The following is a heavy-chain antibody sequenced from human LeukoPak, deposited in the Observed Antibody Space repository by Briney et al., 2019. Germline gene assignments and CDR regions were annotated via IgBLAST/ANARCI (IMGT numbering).Heavy chain of an antibody. CDR3: ARHGPTRLAAAANDY. D-gene: IGHD6-13*01. V-gene: IGHV4-39*01. CDR1: GGSISSSSYS. CDR2: IYYSGST. J-gene: IGHJ4*02. Sequence: SETLSLTCTVSGGSISSSSYSWGWIRQPPGKGLEWIGSIYYSGSTYYNPSLKSRVTISVDTSKNQFSLKLGSVTAADTAIYYCARHGPTRLAAAANDYWGQGTLVTVSS.